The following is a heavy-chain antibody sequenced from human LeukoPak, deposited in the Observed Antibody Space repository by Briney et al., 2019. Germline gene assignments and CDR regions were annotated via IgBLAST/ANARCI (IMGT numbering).Heavy chain of an antibody. CDR1: GFTFSIYA. Sequence: QPGGSLRLSCAASGFTFSIYAMTWVRQAPGKGLEWVSAIRGSGGSTYYADSLKGRFTISRDNAKNSLFLQMNSLRAEDTAVYYCARSMQVNGDYVWYYFDYWGQGTLVTVSS. J-gene: IGHJ4*02. CDR2: IRGSGGST. D-gene: IGHD4-17*01. CDR3: ARSMQVNGDYVWYYFDY. V-gene: IGHV3-23*01.